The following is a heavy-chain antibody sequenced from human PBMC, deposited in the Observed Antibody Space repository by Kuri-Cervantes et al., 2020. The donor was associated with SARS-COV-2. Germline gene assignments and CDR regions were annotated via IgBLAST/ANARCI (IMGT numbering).Heavy chain of an antibody. V-gene: IGHV4-34*01. J-gene: IGHJ4*02. D-gene: IGHD5-18*01. Sequence: SETLSLTCAVYGGSFSGYYWSWIRQPPGKGLEWIGEINHSGSTNYNPSLKSRVTVSLDTSKNQFSLKLSSVTAADTAVYYCARGTGYSYGYGYFDYWGQGTLVTVSS. CDR1: GGSFSGYY. CDR3: ARGTGYSYGYGYFDY. CDR2: INHSGST.